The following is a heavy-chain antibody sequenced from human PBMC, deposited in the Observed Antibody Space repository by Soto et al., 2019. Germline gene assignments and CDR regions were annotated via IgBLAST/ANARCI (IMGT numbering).Heavy chain of an antibody. J-gene: IGHJ4*02. Sequence: LRLSCAASGFSFRDYEMNWVRQAPGKGLEWVSYSSRSGSTIEYADSVKGRFTISRDYAKTSLYLQMNSLRVEDTAVYYCAIGYYSKKFDYWGQGTLVSVSS. D-gene: IGHD3-22*01. CDR3: AIGYYSKKFDY. CDR1: GFSFRDYE. V-gene: IGHV3-48*03. CDR2: SSRSGSTI.